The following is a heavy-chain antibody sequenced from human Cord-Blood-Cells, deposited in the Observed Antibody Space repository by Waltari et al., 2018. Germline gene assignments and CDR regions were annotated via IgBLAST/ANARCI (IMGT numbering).Heavy chain of an antibody. CDR3: ARERVGGWCFDP. CDR2: IHAGNGNT. Sequence: QDHRAQPGAEVTNPVASVKVSCTASGYNFTSYAMHWVRQAPGQRLEWMGWIHAGNGNTKYSQKFQGRVTITRDTSASTAYMELSSLRSEDTAVYYCARERVGGWCFDPWGQGTLVTGSS. CDR1: GYNFTSYA. J-gene: IGHJ5*02. D-gene: IGHD2-8*02. V-gene: IGHV1-3*01.